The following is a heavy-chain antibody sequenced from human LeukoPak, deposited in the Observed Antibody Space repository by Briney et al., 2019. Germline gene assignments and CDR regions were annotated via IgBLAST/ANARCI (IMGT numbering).Heavy chain of an antibody. CDR2: IYYSGST. CDR3: AASGSYYGGYFDY. V-gene: IGHV4-39*07. J-gene: IGHJ4*02. D-gene: IGHD1-26*01. Sequence: SETLSLTCTVSGGSISSSSYYWGWIRQPPGKGLEWIGSIYYSGSTYYNPSLKSRVTISVDTSKNQFSLKLSSVTAADTAVYYCAASGSYYGGYFDYWGQGTLVTVSS. CDR1: GGSISSSSYY.